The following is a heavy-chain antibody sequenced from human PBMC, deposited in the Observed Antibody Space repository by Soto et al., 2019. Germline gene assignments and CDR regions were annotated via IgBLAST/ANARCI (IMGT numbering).Heavy chain of an antibody. D-gene: IGHD6-19*01. Sequence: ASVMVSCKASGYTFTGYYMHWVRQAPVQGLEWRGWINPNSGRTNYAQKFQGSVTMTRDTSTSTVYMELCSLRSEDTAVYYCARDGYSSGYARYFDYWGQGTLVTVSS. CDR3: ARDGYSSGYARYFDY. CDR2: INPNSGRT. J-gene: IGHJ4*02. CDR1: GYTFTGYY. V-gene: IGHV1-2*02.